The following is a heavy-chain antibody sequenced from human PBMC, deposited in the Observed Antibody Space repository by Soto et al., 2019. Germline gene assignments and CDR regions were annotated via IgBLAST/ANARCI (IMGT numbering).Heavy chain of an antibody. D-gene: IGHD3-22*01. CDR1: GYKFTSYW. V-gene: IGHV5-51*01. J-gene: IGHJ5*02. Sequence: GESLKISCRTSGYKFTSYWIAWVRQMPGKGLEWMGIIFPSDSDTRYSPSFQGQVTISADRSTSTVFLQWASLKASDTAVYFCARKDKSGYFNWFGPWGQGTLVPVSS. CDR3: ARKDKSGYFNWFGP. CDR2: IFPSDSDT.